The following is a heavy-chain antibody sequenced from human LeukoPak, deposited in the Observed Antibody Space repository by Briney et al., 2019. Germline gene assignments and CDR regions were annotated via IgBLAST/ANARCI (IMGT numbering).Heavy chain of an antibody. CDR2: ISGSGGST. CDR1: GFTFSTYA. CDR3: AKGESEWLTYYFDY. D-gene: IGHD6-19*01. V-gene: IGHV3-23*01. Sequence: PGGSLRLSCAASGFTFSTYAVNWVRQAPGKGLEWVSAISGSGGSTYYADSVKGRFTISRDNSKNTLYLQMNSLRAEDTAVYYCAKGESEWLTYYFDYWGQGTLVTVSS. J-gene: IGHJ4*02.